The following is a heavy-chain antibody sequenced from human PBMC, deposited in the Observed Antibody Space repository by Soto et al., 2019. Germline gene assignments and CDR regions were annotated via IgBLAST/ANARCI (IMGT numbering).Heavy chain of an antibody. Sequence: QVQLVQSGAEVKKPGASVKVSCKASGYTFTSYGISWVRQAPGQGLEWMGWISAYNGNTNYAQKLQGRVTMTTDTSTSTAYMELRSLRYDDTAVYYCARVRNCSGGSCYSSFFDYWGQGTLVTVSS. CDR2: ISAYNGNT. J-gene: IGHJ4*02. D-gene: IGHD2-15*01. CDR1: GYTFTSYG. CDR3: ARVRNCSGGSCYSSFFDY. V-gene: IGHV1-18*01.